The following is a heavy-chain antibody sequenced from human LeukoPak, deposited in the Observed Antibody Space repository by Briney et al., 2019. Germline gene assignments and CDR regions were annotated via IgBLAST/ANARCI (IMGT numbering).Heavy chain of an antibody. CDR1: GGSISSYY. J-gene: IGHJ4*02. V-gene: IGHV4-59*01. CDR2: IYYSGST. Sequence: SETLSLTCTVSGGSISSYYWSWIRQPPGKGLEWIGYIYYSGSTNYNPSLKSRVTISVDTSKNQFSLKLSSVTAADTAVYYCARAPYSSSWYYFDYWGQGTLVTVSS. CDR3: ARAPYSSSWYYFDY. D-gene: IGHD6-13*01.